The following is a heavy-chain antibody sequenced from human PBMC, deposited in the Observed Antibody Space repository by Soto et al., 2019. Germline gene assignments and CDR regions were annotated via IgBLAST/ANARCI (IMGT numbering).Heavy chain of an antibody. Sequence: ASVKVSCKASGYTFTSYAMHWVRQAPGQRLEWMGWINAGNGNTKYSQKFQGRVTITRDTSASTAYMELSSLRSEDTAVYYCARGYCSSTSCYPDYWGQGTLVTVSS. V-gene: IGHV1-3*01. CDR1: GYTFTSYA. J-gene: IGHJ4*02. D-gene: IGHD2-2*01. CDR2: INAGNGNT. CDR3: ARGYCSSTSCYPDY.